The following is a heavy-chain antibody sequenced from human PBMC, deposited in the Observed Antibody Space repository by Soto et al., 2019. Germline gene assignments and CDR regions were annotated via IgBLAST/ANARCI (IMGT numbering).Heavy chain of an antibody. CDR2: ITYTGVST. D-gene: IGHD6-13*01. Sequence: GGSLRLSCAASEFSFDDYAMSWVRQAPGKGLEWVSSITYTGVSTYYADSVKGRFTISRDNSKDTLYLQMNSLRAEDTAIYYCAKASVWYPYFDSWGQGTLVTVSS. CDR3: AKASVWYPYFDS. J-gene: IGHJ4*02. CDR1: EFSFDDYA. V-gene: IGHV3-23*01.